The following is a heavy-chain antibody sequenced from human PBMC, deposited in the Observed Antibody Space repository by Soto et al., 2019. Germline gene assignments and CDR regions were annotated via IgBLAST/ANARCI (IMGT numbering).Heavy chain of an antibody. CDR1: GYTFTNFG. CDR3: AIESRGVVEKWFDP. V-gene: IGHV1-18*01. J-gene: IGHJ5*02. CDR2: ISAYNGDT. D-gene: IGHD2-21*01. Sequence: QVQLVQSGAEVTKPGASVKVSCKASGYTFTNFGFSWVRQAPGQGLEWMGWISAYNGDTNYAQKFQGRVSMTTDTYTSTAYMELRSLRYEDTAVYYCAIESRGVVEKWFDPWGQGTLVTVSS.